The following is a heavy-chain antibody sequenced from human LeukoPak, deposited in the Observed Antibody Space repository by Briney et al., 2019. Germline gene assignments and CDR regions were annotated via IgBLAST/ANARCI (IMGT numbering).Heavy chain of an antibody. J-gene: IGHJ3*02. V-gene: IGHV1-2*02. CDR3: ARDLQWPDAFDI. Sequence: ASVKLSFKSSGYTFTGYYMHWVRQAPGQGLELVGWINPNSGGTNYAQKFQGRVTMTRDTSISTAYMELSRLRSDDTTVYYCARDLQWPDAFDIWGQGTMVTVSS. CDR2: INPNSGGT. D-gene: IGHD6-19*01. CDR1: GYTFTGYY.